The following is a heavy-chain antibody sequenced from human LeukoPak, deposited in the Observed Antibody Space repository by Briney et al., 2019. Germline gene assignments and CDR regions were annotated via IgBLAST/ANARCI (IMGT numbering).Heavy chain of an antibody. CDR2: ISYDGSNK. D-gene: IGHD5-18*01. V-gene: IGHV3-30-3*01. CDR1: GFTFSSYA. CDR3: ARGRGYSYGFIVY. Sequence: GRSLRLSCSASGFTFSSYAMHWVRQAPGQGLGWVAVISYDGSNKYYADSVKGRFTISRDNSKNTLYLQMNSLRAEDTAVYYCARGRGYSYGFIVYWGQGTLVTVSS. J-gene: IGHJ4*02.